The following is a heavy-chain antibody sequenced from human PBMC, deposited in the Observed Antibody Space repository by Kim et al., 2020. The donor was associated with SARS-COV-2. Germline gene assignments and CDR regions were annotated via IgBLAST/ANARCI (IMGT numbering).Heavy chain of an antibody. D-gene: IGHD6-19*01. CDR2: ISWNSGSI. Sequence: GGSLRLSCAASGFTFDDYAMHWVRQAPGKGLEWVSGISWNSGSIGYADSVKGRFTISRDNAKNSLYLQMNSLRAEDTALYYCAKDTSEYIAVAGTGLDYWGQGTLVTVSS. V-gene: IGHV3-9*01. CDR1: GFTFDDYA. J-gene: IGHJ4*02. CDR3: AKDTSEYIAVAGTGLDY.